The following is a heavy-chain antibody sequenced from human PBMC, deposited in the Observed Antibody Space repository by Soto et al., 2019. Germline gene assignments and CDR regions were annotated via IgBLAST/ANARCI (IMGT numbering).Heavy chain of an antibody. D-gene: IGHD3-3*01. CDR2: TRNKANSYTT. CDR3: ARAGLDYDFWSGYYYFDY. CDR1: GLTFSDHY. J-gene: IGHJ4*02. V-gene: IGHV3-72*01. Sequence: GGSLRLSCAASGLTFSDHYMDWVRQAPGKGLEWVGRTRNKANSYTTEYAASVKGRFTISRDDSKNSLYLQMNSLKTEDTAVYYCARAGLDYDFWSGYYYFDYWGQGTLVTVSS.